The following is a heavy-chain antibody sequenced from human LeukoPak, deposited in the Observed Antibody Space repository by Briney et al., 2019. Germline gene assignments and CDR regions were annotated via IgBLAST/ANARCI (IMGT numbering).Heavy chain of an antibody. Sequence: GGSLRLSCAASGFTFISHWMYWVRQAPGKGLVWVSRINSDGSTTNYADSVKGRFTISRDNAKNTLYLQMNSLRAEDTAVYYCAKGGGYSSSLGPLYYYMDVWGKGTTVTVSS. D-gene: IGHD6-6*01. V-gene: IGHV3-74*01. CDR3: AKGGGYSSSLGPLYYYMDV. CDR1: GFTFISHW. CDR2: INSDGSTT. J-gene: IGHJ6*03.